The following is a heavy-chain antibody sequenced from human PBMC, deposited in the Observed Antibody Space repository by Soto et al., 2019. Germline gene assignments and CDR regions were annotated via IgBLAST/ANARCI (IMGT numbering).Heavy chain of an antibody. Sequence: GGSLRLSCAASGFTFSTCVMHWVRQAPGKGLEWVAVLGYDGSNKFYADSVKGRFTISRDNSKNTLYLQMNSLRAEDTAVYYCANGAYYDFWSGPTEDYRGQGTLVTVSS. V-gene: IGHV3-30*18. CDR2: LGYDGSNK. J-gene: IGHJ4*02. CDR1: GFTFSTCV. D-gene: IGHD3-3*01. CDR3: ANGAYYDFWSGPTEDY.